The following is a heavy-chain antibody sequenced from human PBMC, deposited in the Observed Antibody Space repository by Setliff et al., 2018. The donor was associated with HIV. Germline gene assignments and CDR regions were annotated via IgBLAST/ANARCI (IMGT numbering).Heavy chain of an antibody. CDR1: DGSVSSTGYY. CDR3: AREKYKFGYHVYVFDS. D-gene: IGHD5-12*01. J-gene: IGHJ4*02. Sequence: SETLSLTCTVSDGSVSSTGYYWSWLRQHPGKGLEWIGNIYYSGSTNYNPSLKSRLTISLDTSNTQFSLKLSSVTAADTAVYFCAREKYKFGYHVYVFDSWGQGTLVTVSS. V-gene: IGHV4-31*03. CDR2: IYYSGST.